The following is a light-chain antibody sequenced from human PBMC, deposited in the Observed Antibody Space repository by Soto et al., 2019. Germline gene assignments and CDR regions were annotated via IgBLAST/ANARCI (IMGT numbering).Light chain of an antibody. V-gene: IGLV2-14*03. CDR3: CSYTSSSTPWV. Sequence: LTQPASVSGSPGQSITISCTGTSSEVGGYNYVSWYQQHPGKAPKLMIYDVSDRPSGVSNRFSASKSGNTASLTISGLQAEDEADYYCCSYTSSSTPWVFGTGTKVTVL. CDR1: SSEVGGYNY. J-gene: IGLJ1*01. CDR2: DVS.